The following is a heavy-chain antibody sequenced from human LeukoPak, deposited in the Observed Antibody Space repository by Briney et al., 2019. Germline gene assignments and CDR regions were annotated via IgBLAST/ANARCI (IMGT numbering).Heavy chain of an antibody. CDR2: IIPILGIA. Sequence: ASVKVSCKASGGTFSSYTMRWVRQAPGQGLEWMGRIIPILGIANYAQKFQGRVTITADKSTSTVYMELSSLRSEDTAVYYCARDPGYSGSSNFDYWGQGTLVTVSS. CDR1: GGTFSSYT. CDR3: ARDPGYSGSSNFDY. J-gene: IGHJ4*02. D-gene: IGHD1-26*01. V-gene: IGHV1-69*04.